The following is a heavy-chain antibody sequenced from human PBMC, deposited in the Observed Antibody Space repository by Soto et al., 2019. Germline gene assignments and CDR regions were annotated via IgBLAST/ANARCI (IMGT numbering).Heavy chain of an antibody. D-gene: IGHD2-8*01. Sequence: ASVKVSCKASGGTFSSYAINWVRQAPGQGLEWMGGNIPIFGTANYAQKFQGRVTITADESTSTAYMELSSLRSEDTAVYYCARAITQDRDIVLRVYGTWGGACESLGQGTMVTVSS. CDR3: ARAITQDRDIVLRVYGTWGGACES. J-gene: IGHJ3*02. CDR1: GGTFSSYA. CDR2: NIPIFGTA. V-gene: IGHV1-69*13.